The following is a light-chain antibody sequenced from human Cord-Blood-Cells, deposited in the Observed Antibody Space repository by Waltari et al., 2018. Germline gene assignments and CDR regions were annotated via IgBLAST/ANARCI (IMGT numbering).Light chain of an antibody. V-gene: IGLV2-11*01. Sequence: QSALTQSRSVSGSPGQSVTISCTGTSSDVGGYNYVSWYQQHPGKAPKLMIYDVSKRPSGVPDRFSGSKSGNTASLTISGLQAEDEADYYFCSYAGSYTWVFGGGTKLTVL. CDR1: SSDVGGYNY. CDR3: CSYAGSYTWV. CDR2: DVS. J-gene: IGLJ3*02.